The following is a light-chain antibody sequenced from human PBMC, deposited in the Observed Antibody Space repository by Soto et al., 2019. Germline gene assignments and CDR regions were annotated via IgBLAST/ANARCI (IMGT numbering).Light chain of an antibody. CDR2: ATA. CDR3: QKYDSAPWT. CDR1: QGISNY. Sequence: DIQMTQSPSSLSASVRDRVTITCRASQGISNYLASYQQKPGKVPKLLVYATATLQSGVPARFSGSGCGRDFTLTISSLQPEDVATYYCQKYDSAPWTFGQGTKVAIK. V-gene: IGKV1-27*01. J-gene: IGKJ1*01.